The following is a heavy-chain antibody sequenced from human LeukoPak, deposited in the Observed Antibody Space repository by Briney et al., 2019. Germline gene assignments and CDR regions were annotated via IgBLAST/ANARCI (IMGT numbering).Heavy chain of an antibody. CDR2: ISSSSSSI. V-gene: IGHV3-21*01. CDR1: GFTFTAHT. D-gene: IGHD5-18*01. J-gene: IGHJ5*02. Sequence: GGSLRLSCAASGFTFTAHTMNWVRQAPGKGLEWVSSISSSSSSIYYIDSVKGRFTISRDNAKNSLYLQMNSLRAEDTAVYYCAREKASYGLNWFDPWGQGTLVTVSS. CDR3: AREKASYGLNWFDP.